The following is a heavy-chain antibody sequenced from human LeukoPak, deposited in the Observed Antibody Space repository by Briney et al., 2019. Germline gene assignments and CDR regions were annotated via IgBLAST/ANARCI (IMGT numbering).Heavy chain of an antibody. CDR3: ARDRGEGLIAAAGTMIHY. CDR1: GYTFTSYY. Sequence: ASVKVSCKASGYTFTSYYMHWVRQAPGQGLEWMGIINPSGGSTSYAQKFQGRVTMTRDTSTSTVYMELSSLRSEDTAVYYCARDRGEGLIAAAGTMIHYWGQGTLVTVSS. CDR2: INPSGGST. V-gene: IGHV1-46*01. D-gene: IGHD6-13*01. J-gene: IGHJ4*02.